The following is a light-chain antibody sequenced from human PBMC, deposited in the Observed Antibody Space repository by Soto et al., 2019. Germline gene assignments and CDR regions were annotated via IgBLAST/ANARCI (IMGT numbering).Light chain of an antibody. J-gene: IGLJ2*01. CDR2: DVS. CDR1: SSDVGGYNY. CDR3: SSYTSNSTVV. Sequence: QSALTQPASVSGSPGQSITISCTGTSSDVGGYNYVSWYQQHPGKAPKLMIYDVSNRPSGVSNRFSGSMSGNTASLTISGLQAEDEADYYRSSYTSNSTVVFGGGTKVTVL. V-gene: IGLV2-14*01.